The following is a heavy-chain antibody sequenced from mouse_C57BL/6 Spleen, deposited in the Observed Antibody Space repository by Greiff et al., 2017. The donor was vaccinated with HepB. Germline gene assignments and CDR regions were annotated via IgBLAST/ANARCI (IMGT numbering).Heavy chain of an antibody. V-gene: IGHV1-5*01. D-gene: IGHD2-4*01. Sequence: VQLQQSGTVLARPGASVKMSCKTSGYTFTSYWMHWVKQRPGQGLEWIGAIYPGNSDTSYNQKFKGKAKLTAVTSASTAYMELSSLTNEDSAVYYCTRRDYDGYWYFDVWGTGTTVTVSS. CDR1: GYTFTSYW. J-gene: IGHJ1*03. CDR3: TRRDYDGYWYFDV. CDR2: IYPGNSDT.